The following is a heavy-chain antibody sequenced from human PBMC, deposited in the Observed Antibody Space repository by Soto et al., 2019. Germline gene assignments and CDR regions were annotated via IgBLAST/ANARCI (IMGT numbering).Heavy chain of an antibody. CDR3: AKGAVMAADGHYYYCGMGV. CDR2: ISYDGSNK. D-gene: IGHD3-16*01. Sequence: QVQLVESGGGVVQPGRSLRLSCAASGFTFSSYGMHWVRQAPGKGLEWVAVISYDGSNKYYADSVKGRFTISRDNSKSPWELQRSFLGAEDGAVYYCAKGAVMAADGHYYYCGMGVWGLGTKVTVSS. J-gene: IGHJ6*02. V-gene: IGHV3-30*18. CDR1: GFTFSSYG.